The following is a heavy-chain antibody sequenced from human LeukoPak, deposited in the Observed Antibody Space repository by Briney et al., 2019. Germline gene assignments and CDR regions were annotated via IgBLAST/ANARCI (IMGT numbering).Heavy chain of an antibody. V-gene: IGHV3-64D*06. Sequence: SGGSLRLSCSASGLTFSAYAMFWVRQAPGKGLEYVSAISSNGGNTYYADSVKGRFTISRDNSKNTLYLQMSSLRAEDTAVYYCVKPRMYTTNWSFDYWGQGTLVTVSS. D-gene: IGHD6-13*01. CDR3: VKPRMYTTNWSFDY. CDR1: GLTFSAYA. J-gene: IGHJ4*02. CDR2: ISSNGGNT.